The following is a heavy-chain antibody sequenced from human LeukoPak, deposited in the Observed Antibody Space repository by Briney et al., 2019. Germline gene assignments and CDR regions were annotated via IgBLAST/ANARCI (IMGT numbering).Heavy chain of an antibody. D-gene: IGHD3-9*01. CDR2: IKQDASET. CDR1: GFTFRNYW. V-gene: IGHV3-7*03. Sequence: GGSLRLSCVASGFTFRNYWMTWVRQTPGRGLEWVANIKQDASETYYVASVEGRFTLSRDNAKNSLWLQMNSLRVEDTAVYYCARGGDPDWLLWSDYWGEGTVVTVSS. CDR3: ARGGDPDWLLWSDY. J-gene: IGHJ4*02.